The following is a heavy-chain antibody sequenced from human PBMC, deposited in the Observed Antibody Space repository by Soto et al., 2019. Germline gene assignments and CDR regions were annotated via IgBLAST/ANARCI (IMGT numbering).Heavy chain of an antibody. CDR3: ARGWGATADY. CDR1: GGSFSGYY. Sequence: QVQLQQWGAGLLKPSETLSLTCAVYGGSFSGYYWSWIRQPPGKGLEWIGEINHSGSTNYNPSLKTRVPISVDTSKNQFSLKLSSVTAADTAVYYCARGWGATADYWGQGTLVTVSS. V-gene: IGHV4-34*01. J-gene: IGHJ4*02. D-gene: IGHD5-12*01. CDR2: INHSGST.